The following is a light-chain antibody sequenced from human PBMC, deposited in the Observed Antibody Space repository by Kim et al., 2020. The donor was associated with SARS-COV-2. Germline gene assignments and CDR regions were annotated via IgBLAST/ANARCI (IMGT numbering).Light chain of an antibody. Sequence: QTVTISCSVSSSNIGAYAVNWCQQLPGTAPKLLFSLNTNRPSGVPDRFSVSKSGTSASLALSGLQSEYKADYISAAWDDSLNRDVFGAGTKVTVL. J-gene: IGLJ1*01. CDR1: SSNIGAYA. V-gene: IGLV1-44*01. CDR2: LNT. CDR3: AAWDDSLNRDV.